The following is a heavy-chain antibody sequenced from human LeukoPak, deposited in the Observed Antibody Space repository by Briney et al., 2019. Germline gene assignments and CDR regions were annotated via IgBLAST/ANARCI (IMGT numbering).Heavy chain of an antibody. Sequence: GGSLRLSCAASGFTFSSYAMSWVRQAPGKGLEWVSAISGSGGSTYYADSVKGRFTISRDNSKNTLYLQMNSLKTEDTAVYYCTTDGYSGYEGLYDYWGQGTLVTVSS. CDR2: ISGSGGST. CDR1: GFTFSSYA. V-gene: IGHV3-23*01. J-gene: IGHJ4*02. D-gene: IGHD5-12*01. CDR3: TTDGYSGYEGLYDY.